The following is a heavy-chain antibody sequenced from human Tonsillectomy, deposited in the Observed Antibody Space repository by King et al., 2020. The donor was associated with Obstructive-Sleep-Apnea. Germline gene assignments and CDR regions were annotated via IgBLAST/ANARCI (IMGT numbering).Heavy chain of an antibody. J-gene: IGHJ3*02. Sequence: EQLVQSGAEVKKPGESLKISCKSSGYSFTTYWIARVRQMPGKGLEWMGIIYPGDSDTRYSPSFQGQVTISAEKSISTAYLQWSSLKASDSAMYYCARRSSGSYPGDAFDIWGQGTMVTVSS. V-gene: IGHV5-51*01. CDR1: GYSFTTYW. CDR3: ARRSSGSYPGDAFDI. D-gene: IGHD1-26*01. CDR2: IYPGDSDT.